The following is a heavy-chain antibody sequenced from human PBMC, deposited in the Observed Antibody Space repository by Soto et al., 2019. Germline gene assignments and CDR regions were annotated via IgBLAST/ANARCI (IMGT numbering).Heavy chain of an antibody. Sequence: QVQLVQSGAEVKKPGASVKVSCKASGYTFTSYDINWVRQATGQGFEWMGWMNPNSGNTGYAQKFQGRVTMTRNTSISTAYMELSSLRPEDTAVYYCARGRRIAAADYYYYYYMDVWGKGTTVTVSS. J-gene: IGHJ6*03. CDR3: ARGRRIAAADYYYYYYMDV. CDR2: MNPNSGNT. V-gene: IGHV1-8*01. CDR1: GYTFTSYD. D-gene: IGHD6-13*01.